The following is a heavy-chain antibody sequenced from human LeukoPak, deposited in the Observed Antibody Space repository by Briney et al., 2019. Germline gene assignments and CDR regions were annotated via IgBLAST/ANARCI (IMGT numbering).Heavy chain of an antibody. D-gene: IGHD1-14*01. CDR1: GGSINSYY. CDR2: IYYTGIT. V-gene: IGHV4-59*01. Sequence: SETLSLTCTVSGGSINSYYWSWIRQPPGKGLEWIRRIYYTGITTYNPSLKSRATISVDTSKNQFSLTLTSVAAADTAVYYCAKNIGGARNHWFAPWGQGTLVTVSS. CDR3: AKNIGGARNHWFAP. J-gene: IGHJ5*02.